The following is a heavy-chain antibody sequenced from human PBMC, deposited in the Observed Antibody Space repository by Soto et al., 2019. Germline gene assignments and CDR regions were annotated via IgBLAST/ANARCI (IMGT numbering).Heavy chain of an antibody. J-gene: IGHJ3*02. CDR2: IHNDGSRT. CDR1: GFSFSSFW. Sequence: GGSLRLSCAASGFSFSSFWMHWARQAPGKGLVWVAHIHNDGSRTSYADSVKGRFTISRDNTKNTLYLQMNSLRAEDTAMYYCARDFGEVGSTAAFDIWGQGTMVTVSS. CDR3: ARDFGEVGSTAAFDI. V-gene: IGHV3-74*01. D-gene: IGHD1-26*01.